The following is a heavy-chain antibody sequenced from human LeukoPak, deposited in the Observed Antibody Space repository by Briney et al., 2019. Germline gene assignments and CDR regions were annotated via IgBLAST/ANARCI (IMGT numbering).Heavy chain of an antibody. J-gene: IGHJ4*02. CDR3: AREIRWLQFCYFDY. Sequence: ASVKVSCKASGYTFTGYYMHWVRQAPGQGLEWMGWINPNSGGTDYAQKFQGRVTMTRDTSISTAYMELSRLRSDDTAVYYCAREIRWLQFCYFDYWGQGTLVTVSS. V-gene: IGHV1-2*02. D-gene: IGHD5-24*01. CDR1: GYTFTGYY. CDR2: INPNSGGT.